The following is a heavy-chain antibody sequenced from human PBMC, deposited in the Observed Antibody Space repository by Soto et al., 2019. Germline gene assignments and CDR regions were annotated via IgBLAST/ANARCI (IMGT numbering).Heavy chain of an antibody. CDR2: IIPILGIA. CDR1: GGTFSSYT. Sequence: GASVKVSCKASGGTFSSYTISWVRQAPGQGLEWMGRIIPILGIANYAQKFQGRVTITADKSTSTAYMELSSLRSEDTAVYYCAWYDILTGYSDYYFDYWGQGTLVPVSS. V-gene: IGHV1-69*02. J-gene: IGHJ4*02. CDR3: AWYDILTGYSDYYFDY. D-gene: IGHD3-9*01.